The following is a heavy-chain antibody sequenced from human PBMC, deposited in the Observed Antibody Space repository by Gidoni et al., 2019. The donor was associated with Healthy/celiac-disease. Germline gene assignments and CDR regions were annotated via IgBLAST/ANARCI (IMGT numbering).Heavy chain of an antibody. CDR2: ISYDGSNK. Sequence: QVQLVESGGGVVQPGRSLRLSCAASGFTFSSYGMTWVRQAPGKGLEWVAVISYDGSNKYYADSVKGRFTISRDNSKNTLYLQMNSLRAEDTAVYYCAKGNYDSSGYGRPYYYYGMDVWGQGTTVTVSS. J-gene: IGHJ6*02. CDR3: AKGNYDSSGYGRPYYYYGMDV. D-gene: IGHD3-22*01. V-gene: IGHV3-30*18. CDR1: GFTFSSYG.